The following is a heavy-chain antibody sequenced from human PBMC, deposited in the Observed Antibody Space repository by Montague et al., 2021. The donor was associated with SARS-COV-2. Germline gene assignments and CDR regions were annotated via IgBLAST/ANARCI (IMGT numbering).Heavy chain of an antibody. V-gene: IGHV4-34*01. D-gene: IGHD2-8*01. J-gene: IGHJ4*02. CDR2: INHSGST. CDR1: GGSFSGYY. CDR3: ARANGYYFDY. Sequence: SETLSLTCAVYGGSFSGYYWSWIRQPPGKGLEWIEEINHSGSTNYNPSLKSRVTISVDTSKNQFSLKLSSGTAADTAVYYCARANGYYFDYWGQGTLVTVSS.